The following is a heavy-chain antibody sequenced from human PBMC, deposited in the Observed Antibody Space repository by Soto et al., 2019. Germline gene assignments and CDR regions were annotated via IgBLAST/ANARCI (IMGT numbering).Heavy chain of an antibody. J-gene: IGHJ4*02. Sequence: QVQLQQWGAGLLKPSETLSLTCAVYGGSFSGYYWSGIRQPPGKGLEWIGEINHSGSTNYNPSLKRRVTISVDTSKNQFSLKLSSVTAADTAVYYCAKLTYYYDSSGYKRSFYFDYWGQGTLVTGSS. CDR2: INHSGST. D-gene: IGHD3-22*01. CDR3: AKLTYYYDSSGYKRSFYFDY. V-gene: IGHV4-34*01. CDR1: GGSFSGYY.